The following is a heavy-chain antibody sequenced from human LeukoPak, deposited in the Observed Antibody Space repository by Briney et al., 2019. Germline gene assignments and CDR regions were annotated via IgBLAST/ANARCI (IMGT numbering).Heavy chain of an antibody. CDR2: IKQDGSEK. Sequence: GGSLRLSCAASGFTFSSYWMGWVRQAPGKGLEWVANIKQDGSEKYYVDSVKGRFTISRDNAKNSLYLQMNSLRAEDTAVYYCAREGGYYDILTGYYTYYYYGMDVWGQGTTVTVSS. D-gene: IGHD3-9*01. V-gene: IGHV3-7*01. CDR3: AREGGYYDILTGYYTYYYYGMDV. J-gene: IGHJ6*02. CDR1: GFTFSSYW.